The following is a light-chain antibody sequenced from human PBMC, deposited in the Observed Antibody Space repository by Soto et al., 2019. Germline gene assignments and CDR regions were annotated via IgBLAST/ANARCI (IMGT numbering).Light chain of an antibody. V-gene: IGLV1-44*01. CDR3: TAWAGSLNGVV. Sequence: QSVLTQPPSASGTPGQRVTISCSGSSSSIGSNNVNWYHQLPGTAPKLLIHSNNQRPSGVASRFFASKSGTSASLAISGLQSEDVYDYYCTAWAGSLNGVVFGGGTQLTVL. J-gene: IGLJ2*01. CDR2: SNN. CDR1: SSSIGSNN.